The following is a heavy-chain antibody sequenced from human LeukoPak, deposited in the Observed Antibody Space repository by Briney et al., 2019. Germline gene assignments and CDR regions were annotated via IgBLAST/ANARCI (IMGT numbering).Heavy chain of an antibody. J-gene: IGHJ4*02. CDR3: AREHAYGSGSYYANPIDY. CDR2: INHSGST. Sequence: SETLSLTCAVYGGSFSGYYWSWIRQPPGKGLEWIGEINHSGSTNYNPSLKSRVTISVDTSKNQFSLKLSSVTAADTAVYYCAREHAYGSGSYYANPIDYWGQGTLVTVSS. CDR1: GGSFSGYY. V-gene: IGHV4-34*01. D-gene: IGHD3-10*01.